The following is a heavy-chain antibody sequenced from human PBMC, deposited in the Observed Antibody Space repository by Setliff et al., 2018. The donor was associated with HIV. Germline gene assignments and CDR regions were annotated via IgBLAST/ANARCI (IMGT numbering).Heavy chain of an antibody. CDR2: INHSGST. CDR1: GGYFSGYY. V-gene: IGHV4-34*01. CDR3: ARLGYRWVGNDY. Sequence: LSLPFAVYGGYFSGYYWSGIRQPPGKGLEWIGEINHSGSTNYNPSLKSRVTISVDTSKNQFSLKLSSVTAAETAVYYCARLGYRWVGNDYWGPGTLVTVSS. J-gene: IGHJ4*02. D-gene: IGHD5-12*01.